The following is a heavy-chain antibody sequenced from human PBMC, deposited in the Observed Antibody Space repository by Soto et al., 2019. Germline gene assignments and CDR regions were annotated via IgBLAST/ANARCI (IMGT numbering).Heavy chain of an antibody. CDR3: ARGGANDAFDV. D-gene: IGHD1-26*01. Sequence: EVQLVETGGGLIQPGGSLRLSCAASGFIVSNNYMSWVRQAPGKGLEWVSVLYSGGGTYYADSVKGRFTISRDSSKNTLYLQMTSLRDEETAVYFCARGGANDAFDVWGQGTMVTVSS. CDR2: LYSGGGT. V-gene: IGHV3-53*02. J-gene: IGHJ3*01. CDR1: GFIVSNNY.